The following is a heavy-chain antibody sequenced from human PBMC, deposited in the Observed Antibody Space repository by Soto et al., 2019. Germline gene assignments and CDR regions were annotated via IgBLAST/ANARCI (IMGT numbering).Heavy chain of an antibody. V-gene: IGHV3-30-3*01. CDR2: ISYDGSNK. Sequence: QVQLVESGGGVVQPGRSLRLSCAGSGFTFSSYAMHWVRQAPGKGLEWVAVISYDGSNKYYADSVKGRFTISRDNSKNTLYLQMNSLRAEDTAAYYCAREIERLLGYWGQGTLVTVSS. CDR1: GFTFSSYA. J-gene: IGHJ4*02. CDR3: AREIERLLGY. D-gene: IGHD3-3*01.